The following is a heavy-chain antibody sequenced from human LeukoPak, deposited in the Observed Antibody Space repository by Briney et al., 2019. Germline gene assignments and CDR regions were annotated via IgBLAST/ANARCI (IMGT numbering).Heavy chain of an antibody. CDR2: IYYSGST. J-gene: IGHJ6*03. CDR1: GGSISSSSYY. V-gene: IGHV4-39*07. CDR3: ARVNYDFWSGYLYYYYMDV. Sequence: SETLSLTCTVSGGSISSSSYYWGWIRQPPGKGLEWIGSIYYSGSTNYNPSLKSRVTISVDTSKNQFSLKLSSVTAADTAVYYCARVNYDFWSGYLYYYYMDVWGKGTTVTVSS. D-gene: IGHD3-3*01.